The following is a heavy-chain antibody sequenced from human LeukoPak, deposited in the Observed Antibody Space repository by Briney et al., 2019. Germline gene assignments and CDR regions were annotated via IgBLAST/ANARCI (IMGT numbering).Heavy chain of an antibody. J-gene: IGHJ4*02. Sequence: GGSLRLSCAASGYTFSSYSMDWVRQAPGKGLEWVSSISRSSTNIHYTDSVKGRFTISRDNAKSSLYLQMGSLRAEDTAVYYCVRDGYYHDSSGFFHHFDYWGQGTLVAVSS. CDR3: VRDGYYHDSSGFFHHFDY. V-gene: IGHV3-21*01. CDR2: ISRSSTNI. D-gene: IGHD3-22*01. CDR1: GYTFSSYS.